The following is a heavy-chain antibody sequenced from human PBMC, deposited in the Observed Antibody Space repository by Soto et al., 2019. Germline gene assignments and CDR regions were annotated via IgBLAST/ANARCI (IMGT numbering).Heavy chain of an antibody. CDR1: GGTFSSYA. J-gene: IGHJ6*02. Sequence: SVKVSCKASGGTFSSYAISWVRQAPGQGLEWMGGMIPIFGTANYAQKFQGRVTITADKSTSTAYMELSSLRSEDTAVYYCARLIYQLENYYYCMGVRGQGTTGTVSS. V-gene: IGHV1-69*06. D-gene: IGHD2-2*01. CDR2: MIPIFGTA. CDR3: ARLIYQLENYYYCMGV.